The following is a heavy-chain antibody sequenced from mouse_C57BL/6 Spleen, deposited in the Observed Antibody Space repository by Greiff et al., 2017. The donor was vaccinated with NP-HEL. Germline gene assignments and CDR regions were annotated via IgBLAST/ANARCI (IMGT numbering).Heavy chain of an antibody. J-gene: IGHJ1*03. CDR3: ARHGPWYFDV. CDR1: GYAFSSSW. CDR2: IYPGDGDT. D-gene: IGHD1-1*02. Sequence: QVQLKESGPELVKPGASVKISCKASGYAFSSSWMNWVKQRPGKGLEWIGRIYPGDGDTNYNGKFKGKATLTADKSSSTAYMQLSSLTSEDSAVYFCARHGPWYFDVWGTGTTVTVSS. V-gene: IGHV1-82*01.